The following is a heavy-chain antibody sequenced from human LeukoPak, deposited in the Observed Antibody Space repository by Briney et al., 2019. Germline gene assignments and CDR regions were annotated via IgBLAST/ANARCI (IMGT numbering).Heavy chain of an antibody. CDR1: GYSFTSYW. CDR2: IYPGDSDT. V-gene: IGHV5-51*01. J-gene: IGHJ3*02. Sequence: GESLKISCKGSGYSFTSYWIGWVRQMPGKGLEWMGIIYPGDSDTRYSPSFQGQVTISADKSICTAYLQWSSLKASDTAMYYCARPSYYYDSSGLLWGFDIWGQGTMVTVSS. D-gene: IGHD3-22*01. CDR3: ARPSYYYDSSGLLWGFDI.